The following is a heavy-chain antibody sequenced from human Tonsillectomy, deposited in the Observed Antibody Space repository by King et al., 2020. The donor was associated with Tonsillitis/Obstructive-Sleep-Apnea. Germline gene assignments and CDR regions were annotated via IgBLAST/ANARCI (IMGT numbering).Heavy chain of an antibody. CDR2: ISYDGSNK. J-gene: IGHJ4*02. D-gene: IGHD7-27*01. CDR3: ARDTNWGEIDY. V-gene: IGHV3-30*04. CDR1: GFTFSSYA. Sequence: VQLVESGGGVVQPGRSLRLSCAASGFTFSSYAMHWVRQAPGKGLEWVAVISYDGSNKYYADSVKGRFTISRDNSKNTLYLQMNSLRAEDTAVYYCARDTNWGEIDYWGQGTLVTVSS.